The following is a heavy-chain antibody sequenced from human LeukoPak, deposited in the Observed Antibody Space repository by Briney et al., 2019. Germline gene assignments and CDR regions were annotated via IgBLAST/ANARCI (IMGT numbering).Heavy chain of an antibody. CDR1: GFTFGSYS. CDR3: ARTPVVAATEAFDY. J-gene: IGHJ4*02. Sequence: GGSLRLSCAGSGFTFGSYSMNWVRHAPGKGMEWVSYIGHTGSITDYADSVKGRFTISRDNAKNSLYLQMNTLRAEDTAVYYCARTPVVAATEAFDYWGQGTLVTVSS. V-gene: IGHV3-48*04. CDR2: IGHTGSIT. D-gene: IGHD2-15*01.